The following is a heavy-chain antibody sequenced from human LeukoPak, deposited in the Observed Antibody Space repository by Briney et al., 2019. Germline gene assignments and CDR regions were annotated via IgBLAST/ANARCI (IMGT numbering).Heavy chain of an antibody. CDR1: GYTFTSYG. CDR3: ARAGVWDYSDTSGYLNGAFDI. V-gene: IGHV1-18*01. Sequence: ASVKVSCKASGYTFTSYGISWVRQAPGQGLEWMGWISAYNGNTNYAQKLQGRVTMTTDTSTSTAYMELRSLRSDDTAVYYCARAGVWDYSDTSGYLNGAFDIWGQGAMVTVSS. D-gene: IGHD3-22*01. J-gene: IGHJ3*02. CDR2: ISAYNGNT.